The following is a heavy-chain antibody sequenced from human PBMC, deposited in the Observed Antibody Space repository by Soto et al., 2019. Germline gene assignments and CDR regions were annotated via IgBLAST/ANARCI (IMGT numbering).Heavy chain of an antibody. V-gene: IGHV1-2*02. CDR3: ARPRTKNVFYVSMDV. J-gene: IGHJ6*02. CDR2: INPNSGGT. D-gene: IGHD3-16*01. Sequence: VASVKVSCKASGYTFTGYYMHWVRQAPGQGLEWMGWINPNSGGTNYAQKFQGRVTMTRDTSTSTAYMELSRLRSDDTAVYYCARPRTKNVFYVSMDVWGQGTTVTVSS. CDR1: GYTFTGYY.